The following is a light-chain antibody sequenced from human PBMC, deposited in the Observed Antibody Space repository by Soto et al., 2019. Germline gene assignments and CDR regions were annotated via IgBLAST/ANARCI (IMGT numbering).Light chain of an antibody. CDR1: QSIYEK. CDR2: DTS. V-gene: IGKV3-15*01. CDR3: QQYHRWPLT. Sequence: EIVLTQPPATLSVSPGERVTLSCRASQSIYEKLAWYQQKPGQTPRLVIYDTSTRATGTPGSFSGSGSGTEFTLTISSLQSEDFAVYYCQQYHRWPLTFGGGTKVDIK. J-gene: IGKJ4*01.